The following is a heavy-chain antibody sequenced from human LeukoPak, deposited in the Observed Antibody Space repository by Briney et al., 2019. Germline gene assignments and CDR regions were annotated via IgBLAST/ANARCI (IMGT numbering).Heavy chain of an antibody. CDR2: INSDVSSA. Sequence: GGSLRLSCAASGFTFSSRWMHWVRQAPGKGLVWVSRINSDVSSAGYADSVKGRFAISRDDAKSTLYLQMNSLRAEDTAVYYCARGWLRSDYCFDSWGQGTLVTVSS. J-gene: IGHJ4*02. CDR3: ARGWLRSDYCFDS. CDR1: GFTFSSRW. D-gene: IGHD5-12*01. V-gene: IGHV3-74*01.